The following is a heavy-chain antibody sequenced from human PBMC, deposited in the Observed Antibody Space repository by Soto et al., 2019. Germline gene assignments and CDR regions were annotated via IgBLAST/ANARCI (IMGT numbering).Heavy chain of an antibody. CDR2: ISGSGGST. Sequence: TGGSLRLSCAASGFTFSSYAMSWVRQAPGKGLEWVSAISGSGGSTYYADSVKGRFTISRDNSKNTLYLQMNSLRAEDTAVYYCAKVPYGSGSHNMIDYWRQGTLVTVSS. J-gene: IGHJ4*02. V-gene: IGHV3-23*01. CDR3: AKVPYGSGSHNMIDY. CDR1: GFTFSSYA. D-gene: IGHD3-10*01.